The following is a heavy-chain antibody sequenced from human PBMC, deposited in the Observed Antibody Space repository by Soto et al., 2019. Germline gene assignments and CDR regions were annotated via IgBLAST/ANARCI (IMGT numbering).Heavy chain of an antibody. D-gene: IGHD3-3*01. CDR1: GGSISSGDYY. Sequence: SETLSLTCTVSGGSISSGDYYWSWIRQPPGKGLEWIGYIYYSGSTYYNPSLQSRVTISVDTSKNQFSLKLSSVTAADTAVYYCARDKHDFWSGPRGWFDPWGQVTLVTVSS. J-gene: IGHJ5*02. CDR2: IYYSGST. CDR3: ARDKHDFWSGPRGWFDP. V-gene: IGHV4-30-4*01.